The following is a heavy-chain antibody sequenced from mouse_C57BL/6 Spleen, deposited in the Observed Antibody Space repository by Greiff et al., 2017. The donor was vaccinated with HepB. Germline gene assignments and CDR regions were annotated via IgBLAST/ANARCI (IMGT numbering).Heavy chain of an antibody. CDR1: GFTFSSYA. J-gene: IGHJ2*01. CDR3: AREFDGYFDY. V-gene: IGHV5-4*01. D-gene: IGHD2-3*01. CDR2: ISDGGSYT. Sequence: DVQLVESGGGLVKPGGSLKLSCAASGFTFSSYAMSWVRQTPEKRLEWVATISDGGSYTYYPDNVKGRFTISRDNAKNNLYLQMSHLKSEDTAMYYCAREFDGYFDYWGQGTTLTVSS.